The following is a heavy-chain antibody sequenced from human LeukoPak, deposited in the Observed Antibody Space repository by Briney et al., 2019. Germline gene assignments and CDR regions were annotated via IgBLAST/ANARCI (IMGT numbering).Heavy chain of an antibody. V-gene: IGHV3-7*01. CDR3: AREDMWASDI. CDR1: GFTFNYYR. D-gene: IGHD1-26*01. Sequence: GGSLRLSCAASGFTFNYYRTSWVRQAPGKGLEWVANLKPDGSDKYYVDSVKGRFTISRDNAKNSLYLQMNSLRAEDTAVYYCAREDMWASDILVQGTMVTVSS. CDR2: LKPDGSDK. J-gene: IGHJ3*02.